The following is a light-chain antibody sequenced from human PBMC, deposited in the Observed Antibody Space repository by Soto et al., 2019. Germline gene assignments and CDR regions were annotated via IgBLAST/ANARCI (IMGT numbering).Light chain of an antibody. J-gene: IGKJ1*01. V-gene: IGKV1-6*01. CDR3: LQDYNYPWT. CDR2: AAS. CDR1: QDIRND. Sequence: AIQITQSPSSLSASVGDRVTITCRASQDIRNDLGWYQEKVGQAPKLLIYAASKLQSGVPSRFSGSGSGTDFTLTISSLQTEDFATYYCLQDYNYPWTFGQGTKVEI.